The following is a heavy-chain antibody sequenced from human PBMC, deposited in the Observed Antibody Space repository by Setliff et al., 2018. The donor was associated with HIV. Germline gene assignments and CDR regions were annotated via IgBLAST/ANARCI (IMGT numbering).Heavy chain of an antibody. Sequence: PSETLSLTCTVSGGSISSTTYYWGWIRQPPGKGLEWIGSFHYSGSTSYNPSLKSRVTISVDTSKNQFSLKLSSVTAADTAVYYCARLLNYYGNWFDPWGQGTPVTVSS. CDR2: FHYSGST. D-gene: IGHD3-10*01. V-gene: IGHV4-39*07. J-gene: IGHJ5*02. CDR3: ARLLNYYGNWFDP. CDR1: GGSISSTTYY.